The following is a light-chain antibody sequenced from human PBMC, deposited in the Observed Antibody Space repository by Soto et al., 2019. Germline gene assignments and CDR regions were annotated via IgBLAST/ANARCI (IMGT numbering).Light chain of an antibody. V-gene: IGKV3-20*01. Sequence: EIVLTQSPGTLSLSPGERATLSCRASQSVSSSYLAWYQQKLGQAPRLLIYGASSRATGIPDRFSGSGSGTDFTLTISRLEPEDFVVYYCQQYGSSPAFGGGTKVEIK. CDR1: QSVSSSY. J-gene: IGKJ4*01. CDR3: QQYGSSPA. CDR2: GAS.